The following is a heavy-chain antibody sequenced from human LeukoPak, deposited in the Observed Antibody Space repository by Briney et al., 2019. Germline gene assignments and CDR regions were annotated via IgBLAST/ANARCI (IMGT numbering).Heavy chain of an antibody. CDR1: GFTFSSYA. D-gene: IGHD3-3*01. V-gene: IGHV3-23*01. Sequence: GGSLRLSCAASGFTFSSYAMSWVRQAPGKGLEWVSGISNSGSTYYADSVKGRFTISRDNSKNTLYLQMNSLRAEDTAVYYCAKDWSRSRVYYFDYWGQGTLVTVSS. CDR3: AKDWSRSRVYYFDY. J-gene: IGHJ4*02. CDR2: ISNSGST.